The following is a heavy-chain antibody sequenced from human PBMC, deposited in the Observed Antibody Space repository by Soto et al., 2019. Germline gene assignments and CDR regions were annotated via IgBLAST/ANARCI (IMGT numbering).Heavy chain of an antibody. J-gene: IGHJ6*02. Sequence: GGSLRLSCAAAGFAFSTYAMTWVRQAPGKGLEWVSIISGSGGSSYYAASVKGRFTISRDNSKNTLFLQMNSLRAEDTAVYYCAKDLGYCSGGSCPISMDVWGQGTTVTVS. V-gene: IGHV3-23*01. D-gene: IGHD2-15*01. CDR1: GFAFSTYA. CDR2: ISGSGGSS. CDR3: AKDLGYCSGGSCPISMDV.